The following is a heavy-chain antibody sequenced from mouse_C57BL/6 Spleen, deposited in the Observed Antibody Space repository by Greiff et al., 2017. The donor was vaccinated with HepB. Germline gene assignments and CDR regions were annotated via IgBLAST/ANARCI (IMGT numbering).Heavy chain of an antibody. CDR3: ARGDSNYRYFDV. CDR2: IDPSDSYT. D-gene: IGHD2-5*01. J-gene: IGHJ1*03. Sequence: VQLQQSGAELVKPGASVKLSCKASGYTFTSYWMQWVKQRPGQGLEWIGEIDPSDSYTNYNQKFKGKATLTVDTSSSTAYMQLSSLTSEDSAVYYCARGDSNYRYFDVWGTGTTVTVAS. V-gene: IGHV1-50*01. CDR1: GYTFTSYW.